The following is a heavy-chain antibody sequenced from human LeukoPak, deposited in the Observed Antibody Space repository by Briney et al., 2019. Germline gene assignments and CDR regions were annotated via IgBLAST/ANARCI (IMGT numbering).Heavy chain of an antibody. D-gene: IGHD2-2*01. CDR2: IYYSGAT. Sequence: SETLALTCIVSGGSLSGHYWSWIRQPPGKELELIGHIYYSGATYYSPSLKSRVTISLDTSRNQFSLKLTSVTAADTAVYYCARFSSGCDTSSCYLNYWGQGTLVTVS. V-gene: IGHV4-59*11. CDR3: ARFSSGCDTSSCYLNY. J-gene: IGHJ4*02. CDR1: GGSLSGHY.